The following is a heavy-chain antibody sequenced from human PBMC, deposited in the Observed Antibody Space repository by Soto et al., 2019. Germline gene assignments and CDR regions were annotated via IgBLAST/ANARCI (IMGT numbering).Heavy chain of an antibody. V-gene: IGHV1-69*01. CDR3: ARAVVLTFTRFYDMDV. J-gene: IGHJ6*02. D-gene: IGHD3-9*01. CDR2: IIPMFGTT. CDR1: GGTHSSYA. Sequence: QVQLVQSGAEVKKPGSSVKVSCKVTGGTHSSYAITWVRQAPGQGLEWMGGIIPMFGTTDYAQRFQGRVTFTADESTSTASMEVTNLTSEDTAVYYCARAVVLTFTRFYDMDVWGQGTTVTVSS.